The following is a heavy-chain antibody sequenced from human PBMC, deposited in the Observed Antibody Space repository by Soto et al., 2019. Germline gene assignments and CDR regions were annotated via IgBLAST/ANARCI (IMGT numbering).Heavy chain of an antibody. V-gene: IGHV4-34*01. CDR1: GGSFTGYF. CDR3: ARGGSSDWQVAFDF. J-gene: IGHJ3*01. Sequence: QLHQQQWGAGLLKPSETLSLTCDVYGGSFTGYFWNWIRQSPGKGLEWIGKVNHNGRNTYNPSLKSRVTITWDMSKNQISLKLTSVTAADTAVYYCARGGSSDWQVAFDFWGQGTMVTVSS. CDR2: VNHNGRN. D-gene: IGHD6-19*01.